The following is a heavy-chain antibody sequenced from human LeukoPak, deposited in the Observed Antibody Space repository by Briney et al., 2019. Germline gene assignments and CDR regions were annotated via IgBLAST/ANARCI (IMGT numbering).Heavy chain of an antibody. CDR3: ARDRSTAMAIFDY. CDR2: INPNSGGT. CDR1: GYTFTGYY. Sequence: ASVKVSCKASGYTFTGYYMHWVRQAPGRGLEWMGRINPNSGGTNYAQKFQGRVTMTRDTSISTAYMELSRLRSDDTAVYYCARDRSTAMAIFDYWGQGTLVTVSS. V-gene: IGHV1-2*06. D-gene: IGHD5-18*01. J-gene: IGHJ4*02.